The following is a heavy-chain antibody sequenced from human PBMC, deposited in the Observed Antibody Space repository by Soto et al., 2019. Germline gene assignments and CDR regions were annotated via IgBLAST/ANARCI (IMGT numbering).Heavy chain of an antibody. D-gene: IGHD1-26*01. J-gene: IGHJ4*02. V-gene: IGHV4-59*01. CDR1: GASISRYY. CDR3: AREYPVHSAYFDY. CDR2: MYYSGNA. Sequence: ETLSLTCTVSGASISRYYWSWIRQSPGKGLEWIGYMYYSGNANYNPSLRSRITISVDTSKNQFSLNLNSVTAADTAVYYCAREYPVHSAYFDYWGQGILVTVSS.